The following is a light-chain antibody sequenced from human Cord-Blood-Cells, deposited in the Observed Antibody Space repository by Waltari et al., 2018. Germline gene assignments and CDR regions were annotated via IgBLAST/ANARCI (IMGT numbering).Light chain of an antibody. Sequence: IVLTQSPGPLSLSPGERATLSCRASQSVTTSYLAWYQQKPGQAPRLLIYGASSRATGIPDRFSGSGSGTDFTLTISRLEPEDFAVYYCQQYGSSLFTFGPGTKVDIK. J-gene: IGKJ3*01. CDR2: GAS. V-gene: IGKV3-20*01. CDR1: QSVTTSY. CDR3: QQYGSSLFT.